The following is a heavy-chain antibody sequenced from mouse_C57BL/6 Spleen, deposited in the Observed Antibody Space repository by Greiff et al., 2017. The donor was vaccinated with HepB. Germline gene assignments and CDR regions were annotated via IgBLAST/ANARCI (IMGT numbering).Heavy chain of an antibody. V-gene: IGHV5-6*01. Sequence: EVNLVESGGDLVKPGGSLKLSCAASGFTFSSYGMSWVRQTPDKRLEWVATISSGGSYTYYPDSVKGRFTISRDNAKNTLYLQMSSLKSEDTAMYYCARHEDGYYFDYWGQGTTLTVSS. CDR3: ARHEDGYYFDY. D-gene: IGHD2-3*01. J-gene: IGHJ2*01. CDR2: ISSGGSYT. CDR1: GFTFSSYG.